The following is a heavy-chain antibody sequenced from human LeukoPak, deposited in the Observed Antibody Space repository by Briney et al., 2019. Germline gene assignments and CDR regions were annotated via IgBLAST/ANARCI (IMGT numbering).Heavy chain of an antibody. CDR2: IYYSGST. D-gene: IGHD2-2*01. J-gene: IGHJ5*02. CDR1: GASISGYF. Sequence: SETLSLTCTVSGASISGYFWSWIRQPPGKGLEWIGYIYYSGSTYYNPSLKSRVTISVDTSKNQFSLKLSSVTAADTAVYYCARETSNWFDPWGQGTLVTVSS. V-gene: IGHV4-59*12. CDR3: ARETSNWFDP.